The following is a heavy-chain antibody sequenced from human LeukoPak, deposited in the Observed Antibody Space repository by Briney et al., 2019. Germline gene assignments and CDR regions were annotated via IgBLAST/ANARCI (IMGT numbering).Heavy chain of an antibody. CDR3: SGSLSGWDAFDF. CDR2: THYTGRS. V-gene: IGHV4-59*02. Sequence: PSETLSLTCPVSGASVHSFYWSWIRQPPGKGLGWIGYTHYTGRSKYNPSLKSRVTMSVDTSKNEFSLKLTSVTPADTAVYFCSGSLSGWDAFDFWGPGTMLTVSS. CDR1: GASVHSFY. D-gene: IGHD6-19*01. J-gene: IGHJ3*01.